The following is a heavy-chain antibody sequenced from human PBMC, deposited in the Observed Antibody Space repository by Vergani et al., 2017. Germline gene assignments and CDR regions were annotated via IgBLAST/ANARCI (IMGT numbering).Heavy chain of an antibody. D-gene: IGHD6-13*01. CDR3: ARDGTIAAAGSTFDYYYYYMDV. CDR1: GGSISSYY. Sequence: QVQLQESGPGLVKPSETLSLTCTVSGGSISSYYWSWIRQPPGKGLDGIGYINYSGSTNYNPPPKSRVTISVDTSKNQFSLKLSSVTAADTAVYYCARDGTIAAAGSTFDYYYYYMDVWGKGTTVTVSS. J-gene: IGHJ6*03. CDR2: INYSGST. V-gene: IGHV4-59*01.